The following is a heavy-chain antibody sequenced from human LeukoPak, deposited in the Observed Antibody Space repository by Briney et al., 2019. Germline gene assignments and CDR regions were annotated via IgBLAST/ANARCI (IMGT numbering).Heavy chain of an antibody. J-gene: IGHJ4*02. Sequence: PSETLSLTCTVPGVSISTYYWSWIRQPAGRGLEWIGHIYASGSTNYNPSLKSRVTMSVDTSRKQISLKLSSVTAADTAVYYCATEIISPFYYFDNWGQGTLVTVSS. CDR2: IYASGST. V-gene: IGHV4-4*07. D-gene: IGHD3-10*01. CDR3: ATEIISPFYYFDN. CDR1: GVSISTYY.